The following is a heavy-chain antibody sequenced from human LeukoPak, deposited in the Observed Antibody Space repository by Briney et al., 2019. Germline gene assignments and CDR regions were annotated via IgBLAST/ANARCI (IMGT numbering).Heavy chain of an antibody. CDR3: ASARDDYKTFDALGI. D-gene: IGHD5-24*01. CDR1: GYTFTNYF. J-gene: IGHJ3*02. CDR2: FNPSGGST. V-gene: IGHV1-46*01. Sequence: ASVKVSCKASGYTFTNYFIHWVRQAPGQGLEWMGLFNPSGGSTIYAQKFQGRVTMTRDMSTGTVFMELSSLRPDDTAMYYCASARDDYKTFDALGIWGQGTMVTVSS.